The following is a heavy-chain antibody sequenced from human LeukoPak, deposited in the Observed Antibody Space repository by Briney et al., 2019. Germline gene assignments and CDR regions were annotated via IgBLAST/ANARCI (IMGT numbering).Heavy chain of an antibody. Sequence: SETLSLTCTVSGGSLSSYYWSWIRQPPGKGLEWIGYIYYSGSTNYNPSLKRRVTISVDTPKNQFSLRLSSVTAADTAVYYCARGSGVGWLDPWGQGTLVTVSS. CDR2: IYYSGST. CDR1: GGSLSSYY. V-gene: IGHV4-59*01. J-gene: IGHJ5*02. CDR3: ARGSGVGWLDP.